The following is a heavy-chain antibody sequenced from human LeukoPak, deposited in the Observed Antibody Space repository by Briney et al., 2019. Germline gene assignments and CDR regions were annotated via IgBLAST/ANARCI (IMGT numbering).Heavy chain of an antibody. D-gene: IGHD3-16*01. Sequence: ASVKVSCKVSGYTLTELSMRWVRQAPGKGLEWMGGFDPEDGETIYAQKFQGRVTMTEDTSTDTAYMELSSLRSEDTAVYYCATDPMITYYAFDIWGQGTMVTVSS. CDR1: GYTLTELS. CDR2: FDPEDGET. CDR3: ATDPMITYYAFDI. V-gene: IGHV1-24*01. J-gene: IGHJ3*02.